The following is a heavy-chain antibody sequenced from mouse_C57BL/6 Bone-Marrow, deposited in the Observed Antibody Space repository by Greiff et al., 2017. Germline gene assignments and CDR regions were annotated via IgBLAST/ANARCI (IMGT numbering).Heavy chain of an antibody. D-gene: IGHD2-2*01. CDR1: GFTFSSYG. V-gene: IGHV5-6*02. Sequence: EVKLVESGGDLVKPGGSLKLSCAASGFTFSSYGMSWVRQTPDKRLEWVATISSGGSYTYYPDSVKGRFTISRDNATNTLYLQMSSLQSEDTAMYYCARRVYYGYGGPFYAMDYWGQGTSVTVSS. CDR2: ISSGGSYT. J-gene: IGHJ4*01. CDR3: ARRVYYGYGGPFYAMDY.